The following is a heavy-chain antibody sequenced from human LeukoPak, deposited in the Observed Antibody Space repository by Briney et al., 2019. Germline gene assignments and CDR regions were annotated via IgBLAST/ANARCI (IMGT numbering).Heavy chain of an antibody. D-gene: IGHD2-2*01. CDR1: GYSFTSYW. Sequence: PGESLKISCKGSGYSFTSYWIGWVRQMPGKGLEWMGIIYPGDSDTRYSPSFQGQVTISADKSISTAYLQWSSLKASDTAMYYCARHLRYCSSTSCYDFDYWGQGTLVTVSS. J-gene: IGHJ4*02. CDR2: IYPGDSDT. CDR3: ARHLRYCSSTSCYDFDY. V-gene: IGHV5-51*01.